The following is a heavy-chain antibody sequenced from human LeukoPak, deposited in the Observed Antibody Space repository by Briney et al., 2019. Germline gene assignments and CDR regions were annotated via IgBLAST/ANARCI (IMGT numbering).Heavy chain of an antibody. CDR1: GYTFTSYD. J-gene: IGHJ6*03. D-gene: IGHD3-10*01. Sequence: ASVKVSCKASGYTFTSYDINWVRQATGQGLEWMGWMNPNSGNTGYAQKFQGRVAMTRNTSISTAYMELSSLRSEDTAVYYCARVGVRGVMWIDYYYYYMDVWGKGTTVTISS. CDR3: ARVGVRGVMWIDYYYYYMDV. CDR2: MNPNSGNT. V-gene: IGHV1-8*01.